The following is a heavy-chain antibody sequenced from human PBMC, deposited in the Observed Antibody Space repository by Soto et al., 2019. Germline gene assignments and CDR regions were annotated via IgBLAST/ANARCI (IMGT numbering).Heavy chain of an antibody. D-gene: IGHD2-15*01. CDR2: ISYDGSNK. J-gene: IGHJ6*02. Sequence: GGSVRLSCAASGFTPSSYAMHWVRQAPGKGLEWVAVISYDGSNKYYADSVKGRVTISRDNTKNTLYLQMNSLRAEDTAAYYCAREYDVVAASLYYYYYYGVDVWGQGTTVTVSS. CDR3: AREYDVVAASLYYYYYYGVDV. CDR1: GFTPSSYA. V-gene: IGHV3-30-3*01.